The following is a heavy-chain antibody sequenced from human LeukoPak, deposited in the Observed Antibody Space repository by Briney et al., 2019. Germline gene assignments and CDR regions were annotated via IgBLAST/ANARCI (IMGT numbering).Heavy chain of an antibody. J-gene: IGHJ4*02. D-gene: IGHD6-19*01. CDR2: TTHSGST. Sequence: SEILSLTCKVSNYTMNSGYYWSWIRQTPGNGLEWIGETTHSGSTDYSPSLKSRVSVSVDTSKNQFSLRLTSVTAADTAVYYCARGPAYSWLRSGSVCFFDFWGQGVLVTVSS. CDR3: ARGPAYSWLRSGSVCFFDF. V-gene: IGHV4-34*01. CDR1: NYTMNSGYY.